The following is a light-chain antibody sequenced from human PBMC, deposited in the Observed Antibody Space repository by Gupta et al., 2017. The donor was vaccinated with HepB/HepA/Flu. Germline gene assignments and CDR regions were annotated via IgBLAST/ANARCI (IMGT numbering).Light chain of an antibody. V-gene: IGKV1-5*03. Sequence: DIQMTQSPSTLSASVGDRVTITCRTSQNINIWLAWYQQKPGNPPKLLIYKASSLESGVPSRFSGSGSGTEFTLTISSRQPDDFATYCCQQYGVSSRTFGQGTKVEIK. CDR3: QQYGVSSRT. CDR2: KAS. J-gene: IGKJ1*01. CDR1: QNINIW.